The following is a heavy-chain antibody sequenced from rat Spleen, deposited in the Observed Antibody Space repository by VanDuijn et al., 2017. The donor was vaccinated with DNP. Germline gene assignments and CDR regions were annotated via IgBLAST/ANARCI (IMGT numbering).Heavy chain of an antibody. J-gene: IGHJ2*01. D-gene: IGHD5-1*01. CDR1: GFNFNDHW. CDR3: GREGRGVDY. Sequence: EVKLVESGGGLVQPGRSLKLSCAASGFNFNDHWMGWVRQAPGKGLEWIGQINKDSSTIKYSPSLKDKITMSRDNAQNTVYLKMRKLGSEDTAIYYCGREGRGVDYWGQGVMVTVSS. CDR2: INKDSSTI. V-gene: IGHV4-2*01.